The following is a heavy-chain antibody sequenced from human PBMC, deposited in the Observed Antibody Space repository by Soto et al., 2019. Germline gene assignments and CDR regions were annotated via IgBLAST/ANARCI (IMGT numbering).Heavy chain of an antibody. D-gene: IGHD1-7*01. CDR3: ARDLGGTEYFDY. Sequence: QVPLVESGGGVVQPGRSLRLSCAASGFTFSSSAMHWVRQAPGKGLEWVAVISHDGSIKYYEDSVKGRFTISRDKSKDTLYLQMNSLRAEDTAVYYCARDLGGTEYFDYWGQGTLVTVSS. J-gene: IGHJ4*02. CDR2: ISHDGSIK. V-gene: IGHV3-30-3*01. CDR1: GFTFSSSA.